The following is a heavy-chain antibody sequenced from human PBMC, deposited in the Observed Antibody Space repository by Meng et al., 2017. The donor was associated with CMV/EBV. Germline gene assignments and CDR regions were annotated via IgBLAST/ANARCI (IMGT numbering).Heavy chain of an antibody. J-gene: IGHJ3*02. CDR2: IIPIFGTA. Sequence: SVKVSCKASGGTFSSYAISWVRQAPGQGLEWMGGIIPIFGTANYAQKFQGRVTITTDESTSTAYMELSSLRSEDTAVYYCARTPQIAAAGGQYAFDIWGQGTMVTV. CDR1: GGTFSSYA. V-gene: IGHV1-69*05. CDR3: ARTPQIAAAGGQYAFDI. D-gene: IGHD6-13*01.